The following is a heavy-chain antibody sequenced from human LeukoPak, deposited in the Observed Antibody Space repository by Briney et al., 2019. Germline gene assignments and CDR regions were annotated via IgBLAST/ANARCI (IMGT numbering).Heavy chain of an antibody. CDR2: IKSKNDGGTT. J-gene: IGHJ2*01. D-gene: IGHD3-22*01. CDR3: TTARYYYDSSGYYDSWYFDL. Sequence: GGSLRLSCAASGFSFNGYAMSWVRQAPGKGLEWVGRIKSKNDGGTTNYAAPVKDRLTISRDDSKNTLYLQMNSLKTEDTGVYYCTTARYYYDSSGYYDSWYFDLWGRGTLVTVSS. V-gene: IGHV3-15*01. CDR1: GFSFNGYA.